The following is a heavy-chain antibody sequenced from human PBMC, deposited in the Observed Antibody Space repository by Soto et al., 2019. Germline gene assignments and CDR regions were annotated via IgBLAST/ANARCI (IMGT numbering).Heavy chain of an antibody. CDR3: ARDGVRYSYGYLLPFDY. Sequence: QVQLVQSGAEVKKPGSSVKVSCKASGGTFSSYAISWVRQAPGQGLEWMGGIIPIFGTANYAQKFQGRVTITADESTSTAYMELSSLRSEDTAVYDCARDGVRYSYGYLLPFDYWGQGTLVTVSS. CDR2: IIPIFGTA. CDR1: GGTFSSYA. J-gene: IGHJ4*02. D-gene: IGHD5-18*01. V-gene: IGHV1-69*12.